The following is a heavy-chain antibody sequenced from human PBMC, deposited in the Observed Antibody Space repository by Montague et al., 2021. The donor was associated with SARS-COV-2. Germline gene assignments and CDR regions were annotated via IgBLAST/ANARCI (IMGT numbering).Heavy chain of an antibody. CDR1: GGSISRSY. J-gene: IGHJ6*02. CDR2: IYYTGST. D-gene: IGHD2-8*01. V-gene: IGHV4-59*08. CDR3: ARHMSDCSKGICHTYYYGWDV. Sequence: SETLSLTCTVSGGSISRSYWSWIRQPPGKGLEWIGYIYYTGSTDYNPSLKSRVTISVDTSKNQLSLKLISATAADTAVYFCARHMSDCSKGICHTYYYGWDVWGQGTTVTVSS.